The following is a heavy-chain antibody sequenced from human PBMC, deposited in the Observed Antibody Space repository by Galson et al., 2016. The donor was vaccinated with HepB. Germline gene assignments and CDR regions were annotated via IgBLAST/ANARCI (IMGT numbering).Heavy chain of an antibody. CDR3: ARNERSNYVKDWFDP. V-gene: IGHV5-10-1*01. CDR1: GYSFTNYW. J-gene: IGHJ5*02. D-gene: IGHD3-10*01. Sequence: QSGADVKKPGESLGISCKGSGYSFTNYWISWVRQMPGKGLEWMGRIDPSDSSTDYSPSFQGHVTISVDKSMTTAYLQWSSLKASDTAMYYWARNERSNYVKDWFDPWGQGTLVTVSS. CDR2: IDPSDSST.